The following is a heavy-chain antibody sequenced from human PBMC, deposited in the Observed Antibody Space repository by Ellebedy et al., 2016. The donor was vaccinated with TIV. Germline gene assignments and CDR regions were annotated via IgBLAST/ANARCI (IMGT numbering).Heavy chain of an antibody. CDR2: ISYDASKQ. CDR3: GIDGFGRSYLDS. CDR1: GFSFHTFG. D-gene: IGHD2-15*01. V-gene: IGHV3-30*03. Sequence: GGSLRLSXATSGFSFHTFGMHWVRQAPGKGLEWLAVISYDASKQYYSDSVKGRFTISRDNAKNVSYLQMHTLRVEDTAVYYCGIDGFGRSYLDSWGQGTLVTVSS. J-gene: IGHJ4*03.